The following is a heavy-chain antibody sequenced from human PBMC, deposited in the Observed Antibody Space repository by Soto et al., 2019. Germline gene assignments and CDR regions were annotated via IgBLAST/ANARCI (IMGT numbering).Heavy chain of an antibody. V-gene: IGHV5-51*01. D-gene: IGHD4-17*01. CDR3: ARRTETDYYGMDV. J-gene: IGHJ6*02. Sequence: HGESLKISCKGSGYSFTNYWIGWVRQMPGKGLEWMGIIYPDDSDTRYSPSFQGQVTISADKSISTAYLQWSSLKASDTAMYYCARRTETDYYGMDVWGQGTTVTVSS. CDR2: IYPDDSDT. CDR1: GYSFTNYW.